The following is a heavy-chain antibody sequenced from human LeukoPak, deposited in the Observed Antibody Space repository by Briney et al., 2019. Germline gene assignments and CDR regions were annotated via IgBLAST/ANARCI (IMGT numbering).Heavy chain of an antibody. V-gene: IGHV3-21*01. J-gene: IGHJ4*02. CDR3: ARDPYGSGTYYPYFDY. CDR1: GFTFSGYS. CDR2: ITTSSSYI. Sequence: KPGGSLRLSCAASGFTFSGYSMNWVRQAPGKGLEWVSSITTSSSYIYYADSVKGRFTISRDNAKNSLYLQMNSLRAEDTAVYYCARDPYGSGTYYPYFDYWGQGTLVTVSS. D-gene: IGHD3-10*01.